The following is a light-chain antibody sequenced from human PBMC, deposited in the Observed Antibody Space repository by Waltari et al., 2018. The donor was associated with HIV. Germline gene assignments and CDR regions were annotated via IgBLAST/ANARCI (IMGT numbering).Light chain of an antibody. CDR2: YDS. CDR3: QVWDSSRV. Sequence: SYVLTQPPSVSVAPGKTARITCGGNNIGSKSVHWYQQKPGQAPVLVIYYDSDRPSGIPERFSGSNSGSTATLTISRVEAGDEADYYCQVWDSSRVFGGGTKLTVL. CDR1: NIGSKS. J-gene: IGLJ2*01. V-gene: IGLV3-21*04.